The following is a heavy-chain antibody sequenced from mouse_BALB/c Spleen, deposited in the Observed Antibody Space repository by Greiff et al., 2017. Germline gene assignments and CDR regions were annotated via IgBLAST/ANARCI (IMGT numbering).Heavy chain of an antibody. Sequence: EVQVVESGGGLVQPGGSRKLSCAASGFTFSSFGMHWVRQAPEKGLEWVAYISSGSSTIYYADTVKGRFTISRDNPKNTLFLQMTSLRSEDTAMYYCARSGGSSYWFAYWGQGTLVTVSA. D-gene: IGHD1-1*01. CDR2: ISSGSSTI. CDR1: GFTFSSFG. J-gene: IGHJ3*01. V-gene: IGHV5-17*02. CDR3: ARSGGSSYWFAY.